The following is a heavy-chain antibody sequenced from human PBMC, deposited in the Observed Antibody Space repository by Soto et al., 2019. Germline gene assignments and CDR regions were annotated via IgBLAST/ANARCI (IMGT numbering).Heavy chain of an antibody. CDR3: TRGAGGWNYYYAMDV. D-gene: IGHD1-1*01. CDR2: IKEDGHEK. CDR1: GFPFNNYY. Sequence: EVQLVQSGGGLVQPGGSLRLSCAASGFPFNNYYMTWVRQASGKGLEWVASIKEDGHEKYYVDSVKGRFTISRDNAKNSVSLQMDSLRAEDTAVYYCTRGAGGWNYYYAMDVWGPGATVNVSS. V-gene: IGHV3-7*03. J-gene: IGHJ6*02.